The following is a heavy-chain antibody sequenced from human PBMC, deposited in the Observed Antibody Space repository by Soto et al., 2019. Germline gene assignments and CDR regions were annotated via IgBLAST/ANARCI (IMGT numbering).Heavy chain of an antibody. V-gene: IGHV1-69*13. CDR1: GVTFSSYA. Sequence: SVKVSCKASGVTFSSYAISWVRQAPGQGLEWMGGIIPILGTANYAQKFQGRVTITADESTSTAYMELSSLRSEDTAVYYCASGKDIVVVPVAIRSYYYYYGMDVWGQGTTVTVSS. CDR3: ASGKDIVVVPVAIRSYYYYYGMDV. CDR2: IIPILGTA. J-gene: IGHJ6*02. D-gene: IGHD2-2*02.